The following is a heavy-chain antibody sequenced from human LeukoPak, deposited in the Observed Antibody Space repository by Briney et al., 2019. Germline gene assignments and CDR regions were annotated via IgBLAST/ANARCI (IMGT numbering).Heavy chain of an antibody. CDR3: ARATYSSGWYYYYMDV. V-gene: IGHV3-7*01. CDR2: IKQDGREK. Sequence: GGSLRLSCAASGFTFSSYWMSWVRQAPGKGLEWVANIKQDGREKYYVDSVKGRFTISRDNAKNSLYLQMNSLRAEDTAVYYCARATYSSGWYYYYMDVWGKGTTVTVSS. D-gene: IGHD6-19*01. J-gene: IGHJ6*03. CDR1: GFTFSSYW.